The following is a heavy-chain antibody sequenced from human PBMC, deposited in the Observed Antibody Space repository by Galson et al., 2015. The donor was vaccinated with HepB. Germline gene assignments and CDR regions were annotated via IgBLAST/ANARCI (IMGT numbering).Heavy chain of an antibody. CDR3: AKGSADRSRPVDAFET. V-gene: IGHV3-23*01. Sequence: SLRLSCAASGFPFTSYGMNWVRQAPGRGLEWVSDINANGSTTHYADSVKGRFTISRDNAENTLYLQMNSLRAEDTAVYYCAKGSADRSRPVDAFETWGQGTIVTV. J-gene: IGHJ3*02. D-gene: IGHD6-13*01. CDR2: INANGSTT. CDR1: GFPFTSYG.